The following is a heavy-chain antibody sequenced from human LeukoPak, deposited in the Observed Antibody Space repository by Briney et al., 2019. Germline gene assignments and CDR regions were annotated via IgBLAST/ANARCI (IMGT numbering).Heavy chain of an antibody. CDR2: IYHSGSS. V-gene: IGHV4-30-2*01. CDR1: GVSVGSGGYS. CDR3: ASAYCGGDCYHSLLTD. Sequence: SETLSLTCAVSGVSVGSGGYSWSWIRQPPGKGLEWIGYIYHSGSSYYNPSLKSRVTIPMDRSKNQISLKLTSVTAADTAVYYCASAYCGGDCYHSLLTDWGQGARVIVSS. D-gene: IGHD2-21*02. J-gene: IGHJ1*01.